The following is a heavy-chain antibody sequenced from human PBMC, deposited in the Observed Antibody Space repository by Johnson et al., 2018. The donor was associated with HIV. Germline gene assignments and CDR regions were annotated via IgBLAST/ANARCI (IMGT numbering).Heavy chain of an antibody. CDR3: VRRFYDSSAFDI. CDR1: EFTFGRFS. J-gene: IGHJ3*02. CDR2: ISYDGSSK. Sequence: QVQLVESGGGVVQPGRSLRLSCAAPEFTFGRFSLHCVRQPPGKGLEWVSLISYDGSSKCHGESEKGRFTISRDNSRNTLFLQMNSLRAEDTGVYYCVRRFYDSSAFDIWGQGTLVTVSS. V-gene: IGHV3-30-3*01. D-gene: IGHD3-22*01.